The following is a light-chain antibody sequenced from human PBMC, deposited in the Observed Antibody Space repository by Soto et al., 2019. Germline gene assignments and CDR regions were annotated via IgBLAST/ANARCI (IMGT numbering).Light chain of an antibody. Sequence: QSALTQPRSVSGSLGQSVTISCTGTSSDVGGYNYVSWYQHHPGKAPKLIIYDVTKRPSGVPDRFSGSKSGNTASLTISGLQAEDEADYYCCSYAGTYTWVFGGGTKVTVL. CDR1: SSDVGGYNY. V-gene: IGLV2-11*01. CDR3: CSYAGTYTWV. J-gene: IGLJ3*02. CDR2: DVT.